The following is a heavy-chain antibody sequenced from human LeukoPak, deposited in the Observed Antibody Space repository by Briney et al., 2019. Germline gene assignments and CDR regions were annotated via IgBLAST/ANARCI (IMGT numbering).Heavy chain of an antibody. CDR1: GGTFNSYA. J-gene: IGHJ5*02. D-gene: IGHD1-7*01. Sequence: SVKVSCKASGGTFNSYAISWVRQAPGQGLEWMGGIIPIFGTANYAQKFQGRVTITADKSTSTAYMELSSLRSEDTAVYYCARDSHNWNYSGFDPWGQGTLVTVSS. CDR2: IIPIFGTA. V-gene: IGHV1-69*06. CDR3: ARDSHNWNYSGFDP.